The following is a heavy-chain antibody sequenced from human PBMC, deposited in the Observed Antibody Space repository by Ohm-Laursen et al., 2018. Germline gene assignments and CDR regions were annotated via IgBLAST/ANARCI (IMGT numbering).Heavy chain of an antibody. J-gene: IGHJ4*02. CDR1: GFTFTRYW. CDR3: ARGDGSVSYKSGY. Sequence: SLRLSCSASGFTFTRYWMSWVRQAPGKGLEWVAVISYDGSNKYYADSVKGRFTISRDNSKNTLYLQMNSLRAEDTAIYYCARGDGSVSYKSGYWGQGTLVTVSS. V-gene: IGHV3-30*03. CDR2: ISYDGSNK. D-gene: IGHD3-10*01.